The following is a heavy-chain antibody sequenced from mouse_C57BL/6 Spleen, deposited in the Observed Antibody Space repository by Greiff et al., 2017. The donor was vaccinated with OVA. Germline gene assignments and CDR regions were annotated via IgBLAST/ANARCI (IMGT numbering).Heavy chain of an antibody. CDR1: GFTFSSYA. D-gene: IGHD1-1*01. Sequence: EVKVVESGEGLVKPGGSLKLSCAASGFTFSSYAMSWVRQTPEKRLEWVAYISSGGDYIYYADTVKGRFTISRDNARNTLYLQMSSLKSEDTAMYYCTRVATTVVAPYFDYWGQGTTLTVSS. J-gene: IGHJ2*01. CDR3: TRVATTVVAPYFDY. V-gene: IGHV5-9-1*02. CDR2: ISSGGDYI.